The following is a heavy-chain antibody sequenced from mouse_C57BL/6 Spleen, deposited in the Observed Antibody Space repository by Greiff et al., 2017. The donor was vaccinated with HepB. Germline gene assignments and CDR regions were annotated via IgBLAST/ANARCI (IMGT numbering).Heavy chain of an antibody. CDR1: GYAFSSYW. Sequence: QVQLQQSGAELVKPGASVKISCKASGYAFSSYWMNWVKQRPGKGLEWIGQIYPGDGDTNYNGKFKGKATLTADKSSSTAYMQLSSLTSEDSAVYFCARDGITTVVGDYWGQDTTLTVSS. CDR2: IYPGDGDT. V-gene: IGHV1-80*01. J-gene: IGHJ2*01. CDR3: ARDGITTVVGDY. D-gene: IGHD1-1*01.